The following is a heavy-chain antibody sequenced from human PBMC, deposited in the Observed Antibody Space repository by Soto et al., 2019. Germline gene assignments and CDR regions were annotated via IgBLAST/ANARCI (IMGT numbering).Heavy chain of an antibody. Sequence: QITLKESGPTLVKPTQTLTLTCTFSGFSLSTSGVGVGWIRQPPGKALEWLALIYWDDDKRYSPSLKSRLTITKDTSKNQVVLTMTNMDPVDTTTYYCARAVAGTEFDYWGQGTLVTVSS. CDR3: ARAVAGTEFDY. V-gene: IGHV2-5*02. CDR2: IYWDDDK. CDR1: GFSLSTSGVG. D-gene: IGHD6-19*01. J-gene: IGHJ4*02.